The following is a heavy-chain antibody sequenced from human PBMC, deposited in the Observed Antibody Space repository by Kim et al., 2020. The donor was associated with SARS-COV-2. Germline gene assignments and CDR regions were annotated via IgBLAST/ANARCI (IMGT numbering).Heavy chain of an antibody. V-gene: IGHV1-69*04. Sequence: SVKVSCKASGDTFNNYAINWVRQAPGQGLEWMGRIIPLLGVVNYAQRVQGRLTITADKSTSTAYMELTNVRSEDTAVFYCVRDSGAGAVKYYGMDVWGQGPTFPVSS. D-gene: IGHD6-13*01. CDR1: GDTFNNYA. CDR2: IIPLLGVV. J-gene: IGHJ6*02. CDR3: VRDSGAGAVKYYGMDV.